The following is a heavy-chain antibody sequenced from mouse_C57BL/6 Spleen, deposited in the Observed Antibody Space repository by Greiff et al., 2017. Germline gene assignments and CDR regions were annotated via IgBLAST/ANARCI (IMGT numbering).Heavy chain of an antibody. CDR2: INPSTGGT. CDR1: GYSFTGYY. J-gene: IGHJ4*01. Sequence: EVQGVESGPELVKPGASVKISCKASGYSFTGYYMNWVKQSPEKSLEWIGEINPSTGGTTYNQKFKAKATLTVDKSSSTAYMQLKSLTSEDSAVYYCARKELMVTTRGNAMDYWGQGTSVTVSS. CDR3: ARKELMVTTRGNAMDY. D-gene: IGHD2-2*01. V-gene: IGHV1-42*01.